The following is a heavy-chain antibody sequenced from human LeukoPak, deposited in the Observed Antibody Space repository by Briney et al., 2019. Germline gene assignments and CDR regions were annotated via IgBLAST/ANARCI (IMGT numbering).Heavy chain of an antibody. V-gene: IGHV1-69*13. CDR1: GGTFSSYA. J-gene: IGHJ4*02. D-gene: IGHD3-22*01. CDR2: IIPIFGTA. Sequence: SVKVSCKASGGTFSSYAISWVRQAPGQGLQWMGGIIPIFGTANYAQKFQGRVTITADESTSTAYMELSSLRSEDTAVYYCARDRSPKIFRADYDSSGYHFDYWGQGTLVTVSS. CDR3: ARDRSPKIFRADYDSSGYHFDY.